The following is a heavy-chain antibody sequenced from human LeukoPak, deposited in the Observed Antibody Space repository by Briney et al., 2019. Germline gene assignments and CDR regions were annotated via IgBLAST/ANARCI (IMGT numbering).Heavy chain of an antibody. CDR3: ARWDSSGYYYVN. CDR1: GGSISSYY. D-gene: IGHD3-22*01. CDR2: IYYSGST. J-gene: IGHJ4*02. V-gene: IGHV4-59*08. Sequence: PSETLSLTRTVSGGSISSYYWSWIRQPPGKGLEWIGYIYYSGSTNYNPSLKSRVTISVDTSKNQFSLKLSSVTAADTAVYYCARWDSSGYYYVNWGQGTLVTVSS.